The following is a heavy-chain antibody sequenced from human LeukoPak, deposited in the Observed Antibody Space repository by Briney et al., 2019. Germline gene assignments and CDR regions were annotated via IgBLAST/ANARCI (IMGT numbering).Heavy chain of an antibody. Sequence: ASVKVSCKASGYTFTSYDINWVRQATGQGLEWMGWMNPNSGNTGYAQKFQGRVTMTRKTSISTAYMELSSLRSEDTAVYYCARGWVVRGVSRWFDPWGQGTLVTVSS. D-gene: IGHD3-10*01. CDR2: MNPNSGNT. V-gene: IGHV1-8*01. CDR1: GYTFTSYD. J-gene: IGHJ5*02. CDR3: ARGWVVRGVSRWFDP.